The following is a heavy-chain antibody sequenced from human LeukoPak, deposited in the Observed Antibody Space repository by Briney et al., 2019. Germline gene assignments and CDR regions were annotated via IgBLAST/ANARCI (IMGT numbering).Heavy chain of an antibody. Sequence: PGGSLRLSCAASGFTFSSYGMSWVRQAPGKGLEWVSYISSSGSTIYYADSVKGRFTISRDNAKNSLYLQMNSLRAEDTAVYYCARDGVTTSIDYWGQGTLVTVSS. CDR2: ISSSGSTI. J-gene: IGHJ4*02. CDR1: GFTFSSYG. D-gene: IGHD4-17*01. V-gene: IGHV3-48*04. CDR3: ARDGVTTSIDY.